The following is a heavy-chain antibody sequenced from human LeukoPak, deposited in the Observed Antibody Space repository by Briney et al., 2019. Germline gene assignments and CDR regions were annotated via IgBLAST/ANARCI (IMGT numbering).Heavy chain of an antibody. D-gene: IGHD3-10*01. CDR2: IKQDGSEK. CDR1: GFTFSSYW. Sequence: GGSLRLSCAASGFTFSSYWMSWVRQAPGKGLEWVANIKQDGSEKYYVDSVKGRFTISRDNAKNSLYLQMNSLRAEDTAVYYCARDITMVRGVFDYWGQGTQVTVSS. CDR3: ARDITMVRGVFDY. J-gene: IGHJ4*02. V-gene: IGHV3-7*03.